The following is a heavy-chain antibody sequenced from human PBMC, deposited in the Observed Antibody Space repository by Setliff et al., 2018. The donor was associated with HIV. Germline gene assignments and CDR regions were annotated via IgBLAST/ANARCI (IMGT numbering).Heavy chain of an antibody. Sequence: SETLSLTCTVSGGSISSYYWSWIRQPAGKGLEWIGRIHTSGSTNYNPSLKSRVTMSVDTSKNQFSLQLSSVTAADTAVYYCARGYCSGGSCYFSVDAFDIWGQGTMVTVSS. CDR2: IHTSGST. CDR1: GGSISSYY. J-gene: IGHJ3*02. D-gene: IGHD2-15*01. V-gene: IGHV4-4*07. CDR3: ARGYCSGGSCYFSVDAFDI.